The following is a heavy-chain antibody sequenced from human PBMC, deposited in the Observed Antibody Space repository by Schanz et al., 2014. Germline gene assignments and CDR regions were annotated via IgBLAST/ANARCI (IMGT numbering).Heavy chain of an antibody. CDR2: ISGSGGST. D-gene: IGHD5-12*01. J-gene: IGHJ4*02. CDR1: GFTLSNYA. V-gene: IGHV3-23*01. CDR3: ARKVVATIGGYYDN. Sequence: EMQLLESGGGLAQPGGSLRLSCAASGFTLSNYAMSWVRQAPGKGLEWVSAISGSGGSTYYADSVKGRFTISRDNAENTLFLQMNSLRAEDTAVYYCARKVVATIGGYYDNWGQGTLVIVSS.